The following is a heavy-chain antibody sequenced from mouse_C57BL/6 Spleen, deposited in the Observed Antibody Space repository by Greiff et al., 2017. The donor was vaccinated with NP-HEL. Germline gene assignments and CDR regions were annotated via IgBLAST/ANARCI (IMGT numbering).Heavy chain of an antibody. J-gene: IGHJ2*01. CDR1: GYTFTSYW. CDR2: IYPGSGST. CDR3: ARSRATYSKRDY. V-gene: IGHV1-55*01. D-gene: IGHD2-5*01. Sequence: QVQLQQPGAELVKPGASVKMSCKASGYTFTSYWITWVKQRPGQGLEWIGDIYPGSGSTNYNEKFKSKATLTVDTSSSTAYMQRSSLTSEDSAVYYCARSRATYSKRDYWGQGTTLTVSS.